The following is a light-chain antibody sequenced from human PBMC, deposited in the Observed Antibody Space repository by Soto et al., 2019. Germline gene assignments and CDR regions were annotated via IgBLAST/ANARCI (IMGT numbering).Light chain of an antibody. CDR1: QSVSSSY. Sequence: EIGWTQSPGTLSLSPGERVTLSCRASQSVSSSYLAWYQQKPGQAPRLLIYGASSRATGIPDRFSASGSGTDFTLTISRLEPEDFAMYYCQQYGSSPPGTFGQGTKVAIK. CDR3: QQYGSSPPGT. CDR2: GAS. J-gene: IGKJ1*01. V-gene: IGKV3-20*01.